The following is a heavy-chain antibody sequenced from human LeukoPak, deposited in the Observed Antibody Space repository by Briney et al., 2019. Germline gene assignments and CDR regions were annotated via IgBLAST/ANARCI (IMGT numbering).Heavy chain of an antibody. J-gene: IGHJ4*02. CDR1: GYTFTGYY. Sequence: ASVKVSCKASGYTFTGYYMHWVRQAPGQGLEWMGGINPNSGGTNYAQKFQGRVTMTRDTSISTAYMELSRLRSDDTAVYYCARVPRIAAAGSYFDYWGQGTLVTVSS. D-gene: IGHD6-13*01. CDR3: ARVPRIAAAGSYFDY. CDR2: INPNSGGT. V-gene: IGHV1-2*02.